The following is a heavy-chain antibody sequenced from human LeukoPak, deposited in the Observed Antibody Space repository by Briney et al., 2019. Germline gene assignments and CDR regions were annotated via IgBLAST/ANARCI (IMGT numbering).Heavy chain of an antibody. Sequence: SETLSLTCAVSGYSISSGYYWGWIRQPPGKGLEWIGSIYHSGSTYYNPSLKSRVTISVDTSKNQFSLKLSSVTAADTAVYYCASAYYDILTGYFRHAFDIWGQGTMVTVSS. CDR1: GYSISSGYY. D-gene: IGHD3-9*01. V-gene: IGHV4-38-2*01. J-gene: IGHJ3*02. CDR3: ASAYYDILTGYFRHAFDI. CDR2: IYHSGST.